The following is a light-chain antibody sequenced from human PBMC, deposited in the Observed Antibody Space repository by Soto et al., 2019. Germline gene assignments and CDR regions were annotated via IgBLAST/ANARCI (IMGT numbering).Light chain of an antibody. CDR1: QSVSNK. Sequence: EIVLTQSPGTLSVSPGESAIVSCRASQSVSNKLACYRQTRGQAPRLLIYDASTRATDTTARFSGSGSGTDFTLTITRVEPADFAVYYCQHYGASFAAFGQGNQV. CDR2: DAS. J-gene: IGKJ1*01. CDR3: QHYGASFAA. V-gene: IGKV3-20*01.